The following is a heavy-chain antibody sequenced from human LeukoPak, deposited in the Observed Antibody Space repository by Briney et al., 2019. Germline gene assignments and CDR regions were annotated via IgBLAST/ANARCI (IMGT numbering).Heavy chain of an antibody. Sequence: GGSLRLSCAASGFTFSSYSMNWVRQAPGKGLEWVSSISSSSSYIYYADSVKGRFTISRDNAKNSLYLQMNSLRAEGTAVYYCARDQYPTYYYDSSGYYPPGYWGQGTLVTVSS. CDR2: ISSSSSYI. CDR3: ARDQYPTYYYDSSGYYPPGY. D-gene: IGHD3-22*01. V-gene: IGHV3-21*01. J-gene: IGHJ4*02. CDR1: GFTFSSYS.